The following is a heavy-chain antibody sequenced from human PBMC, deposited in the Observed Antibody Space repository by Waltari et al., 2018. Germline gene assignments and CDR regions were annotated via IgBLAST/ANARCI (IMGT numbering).Heavy chain of an antibody. V-gene: IGHV3-48*03. CDR3: ASQADCSGGNCYFGGY. J-gene: IGHJ4*02. CDR2: ISSSGSNI. D-gene: IGHD2-15*01. Sequence: GLEWVSYISSSGSNIFHADSVKGRFTVSRDNAKNSLYLQMNSLRVEDTAVYYCASQADCSGGNCYFGGYWGQGTLVTVSS.